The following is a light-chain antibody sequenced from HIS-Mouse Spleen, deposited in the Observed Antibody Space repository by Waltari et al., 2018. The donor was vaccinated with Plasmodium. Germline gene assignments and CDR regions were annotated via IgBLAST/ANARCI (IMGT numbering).Light chain of an antibody. CDR2: AAS. CDR3: QQYYSYPLT. CDR1: PGISSY. Sequence: AIRMTQSPSSLSASTGDRVTLTCRESPGISSYLACYQQKPGKAPKLLIYAASTLQSWVPSRVSGSGSGKDFTLTISCLQSEDFATYYCQQYYSYPLTFGPGTKVDI. V-gene: IGKV1-8*01. J-gene: IGKJ3*01.